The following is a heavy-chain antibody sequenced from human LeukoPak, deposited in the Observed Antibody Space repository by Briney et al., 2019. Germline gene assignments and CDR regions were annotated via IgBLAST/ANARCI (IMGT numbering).Heavy chain of an antibody. D-gene: IGHD2-8*02. CDR2: IIPIFGTA. J-gene: IGHJ5*02. Sequence: ASVKVSCKASGGTFSSYAISWVRQAPGQGLEWMGGIIPIFGTANYAQKFQGRVMITADESTSTAYMELSSLRSEDTAVYYCARTGVLGGYRTGELNWFDPWGQGTLVTVSS. CDR3: ARTGVLGGYRTGELNWFDP. V-gene: IGHV1-69*13. CDR1: GGTFSSYA.